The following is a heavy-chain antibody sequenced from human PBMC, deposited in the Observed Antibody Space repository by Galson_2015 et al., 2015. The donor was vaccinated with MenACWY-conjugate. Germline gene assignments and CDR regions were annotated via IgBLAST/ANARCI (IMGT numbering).Heavy chain of an antibody. CDR3: ARGYSGSYFPLDY. CDR2: ISAYNGNT. D-gene: IGHD1-26*01. V-gene: IGHV1-18*01. CDR1: GYTFTSYG. J-gene: IGHJ4*02. Sequence: SCKASGYTFTSYGITWVRQAPGQGLELMGWISAYNGNTNYTQKLQGRVTKTTDTSTSTAYMELRSLISDDTAVYYCARGYSGSYFPLDYWGQGTLVTVSS.